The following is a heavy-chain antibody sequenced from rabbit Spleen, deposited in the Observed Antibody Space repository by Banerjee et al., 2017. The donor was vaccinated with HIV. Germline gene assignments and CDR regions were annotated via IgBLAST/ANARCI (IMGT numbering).Heavy chain of an antibody. CDR1: KFSFNSGYD. J-gene: IGHJ4*01. CDR3: ARDSAYGSSRGYPTL. Sequence: QEQLVESGGGLVKPGASLTLTCKASKFSFNSGYDMCWVRQAPGKGLEWIACIDGGSSGTTGYASWAKGRFTISKTSSTTVTLQMTSLTVADTATYFCARDSAYGSSRGYPTLWGQGTLVTVS. D-gene: IGHD1-1*01. V-gene: IGHV1S45*01. CDR2: IDGGSSGTT.